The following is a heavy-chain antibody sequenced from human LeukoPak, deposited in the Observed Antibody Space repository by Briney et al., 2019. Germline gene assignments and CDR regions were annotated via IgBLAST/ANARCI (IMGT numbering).Heavy chain of an antibody. D-gene: IGHD3-22*01. CDR1: GFTFSYYS. J-gene: IGHJ4*02. V-gene: IGHV3-21*01. CDR3: ARAITYYYDSSGYSLFDY. Sequence: TGGSLRLSCAASGFTFSYYSMNWVRQAPGKGLEWVSSISSSSGYIYYADSVKGRFTISRDNAKNSLYLQMNSLRAEDTAVYYCARAITYYYDSSGYSLFDYWGQGTLVTVSS. CDR2: ISSSSGYI.